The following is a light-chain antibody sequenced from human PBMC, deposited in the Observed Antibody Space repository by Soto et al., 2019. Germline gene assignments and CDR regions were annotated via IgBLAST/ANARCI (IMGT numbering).Light chain of an antibody. CDR2: EVT. CDR1: SSDVGGYNY. CDR3: SSYTSSSTVI. Sequence: QSALTQPASVSGSPGQSITITCTGTSSDVGGYNYVSWYQHHPGKAPQLMINEVTNRPSGVSTRFSGSKSGNTASLTISGLQAEDEADYYCSSYTSSSTVIFGGGTQLTVL. J-gene: IGLJ7*01. V-gene: IGLV2-14*01.